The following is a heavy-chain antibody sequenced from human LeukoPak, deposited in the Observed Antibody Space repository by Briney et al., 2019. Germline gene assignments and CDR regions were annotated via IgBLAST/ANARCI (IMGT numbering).Heavy chain of an antibody. D-gene: IGHD6-19*01. V-gene: IGHV4-59*01. CDR3: ARGIAVAGTGGGFDY. Sequence: ASETLSLTCTVSGGSISSYYWSWIRQPAGKGLEWIGYIYYSGSTNYNPSLKSRVTISVDTSKNQFSLKLSSVTAADTAVYYCARGIAVAGTGGGFDYWGQGTLVTVSS. CDR1: GGSISSYY. J-gene: IGHJ4*02. CDR2: IYYSGST.